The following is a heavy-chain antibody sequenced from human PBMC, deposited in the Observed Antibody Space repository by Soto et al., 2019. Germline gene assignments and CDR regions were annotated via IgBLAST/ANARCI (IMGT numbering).Heavy chain of an antibody. CDR2: IYSGGDT. CDR3: ARGLRTNDVYNLGSLKYYGMDV. CDR1: GLSVDTNY. D-gene: IGHD1-1*01. J-gene: IGHJ6*02. V-gene: IGHV3-66*01. Sequence: QLVESGGGLVQPGGSLRLSCAASGLSVDTNYMTWVRQAPVKGLEWVSVIYSGGDTYYADSVKGRFTISRDNSKNTVYLQMNSLLAEDSAVYLCARGLRTNDVYNLGSLKYYGMDVWGQGTTVSVSS.